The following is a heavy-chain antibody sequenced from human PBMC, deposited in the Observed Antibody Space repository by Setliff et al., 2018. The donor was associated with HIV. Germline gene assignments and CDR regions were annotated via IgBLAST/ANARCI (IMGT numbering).Heavy chain of an antibody. CDR2: MNPNSGNT. V-gene: IGHV1-8*03. Sequence: RASVKVSCKASGYTFTSYDINWVRQATGQGLEWMGWMNPNSGNTGYAQKFQGRVTITRNTSISTAYMELSSLRSEDTAVYYCARIRGCCSGGSCYSVFNYYYGMDVWGQGTTVTVSS. J-gene: IGHJ6*02. CDR3: ARIRGCCSGGSCYSVFNYYYGMDV. D-gene: IGHD2-15*01. CDR1: GYTFTSYD.